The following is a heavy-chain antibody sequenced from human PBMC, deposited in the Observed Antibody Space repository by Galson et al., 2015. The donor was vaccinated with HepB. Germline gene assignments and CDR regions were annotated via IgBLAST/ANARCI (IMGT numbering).Heavy chain of an antibody. V-gene: IGHV3-74*01. Sequence: SLRLSCAASGFTFSNFWMNWVRQAPGKGPVWVSRINIDGSSTTYGDSVRGRFTISRDNAKNTLYLQMNSLRAEDTAVYYCARSHSGLRVWGQGTMVTVSS. CDR2: INIDGSST. D-gene: IGHD5-12*01. CDR3: ARSHSGLRV. J-gene: IGHJ3*01. CDR1: GFTFSNFW.